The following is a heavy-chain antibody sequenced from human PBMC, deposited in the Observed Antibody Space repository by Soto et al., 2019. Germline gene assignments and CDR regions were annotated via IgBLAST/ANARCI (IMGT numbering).Heavy chain of an antibody. J-gene: IGHJ6*03. D-gene: IGHD2-8*01. CDR2: IKQDGSEK. Sequence: PGGSLRLSCAASGFTFSSYWMNWVRQAPGKGLEWVANIKQDGSEKYYVDSVKGRFTISRDNAKNSLYLQMNSLRAGDTAVYYCARSAALVYAITYYMDVWGKGPTVT. CDR3: ARSAALVYAITYYMDV. CDR1: GFTFSSYW. V-gene: IGHV3-7*01.